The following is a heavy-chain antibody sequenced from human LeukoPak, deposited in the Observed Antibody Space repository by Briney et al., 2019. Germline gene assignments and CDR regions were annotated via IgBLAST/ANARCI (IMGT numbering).Heavy chain of an antibody. CDR2: IIPIFGTA. Sequence: SVKVSCKASGGTFSSYAISWVRQAPGQGLEWMGGIIPIFGTANYAQKFQGRVTITADESTSTAYMELSSLRSEDTAVYYCARDRSLRELWLRNWFDPWWPGNPGHRLL. CDR1: GGTFSSYA. D-gene: IGHD5-18*01. V-gene: IGHV1-69*01. CDR3: ARDRSLRELWLRNWFDP. J-gene: IGHJ5*02.